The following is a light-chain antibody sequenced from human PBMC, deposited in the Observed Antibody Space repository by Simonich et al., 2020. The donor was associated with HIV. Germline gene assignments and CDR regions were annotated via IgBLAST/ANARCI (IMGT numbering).Light chain of an antibody. J-gene: IGKJ1*01. V-gene: IGKV4-1*01. CDR3: QQYYTTPPT. CDR2: WAS. Sequence: DIVMTQSPDSLAVSLGERATINCKSSQSVLYSSNNKNYLVWYQQRPGQPPNLLIYWASTRESGVPDRFSASGSGTDFTLTISSLQAEDVALYYCQQYYTTPPTFGQGTKVEIK. CDR1: QSVLYSSNNKNY.